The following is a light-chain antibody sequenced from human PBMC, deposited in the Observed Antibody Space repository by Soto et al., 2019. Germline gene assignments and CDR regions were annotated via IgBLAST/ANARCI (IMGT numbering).Light chain of an antibody. V-gene: IGKV1-39*01. CDR1: QNITKF. J-gene: IGKJ1*01. CDR3: QQTYSAPGT. Sequence: DIQMTQSPASLSASVGDRVTVTCRPSQNITKFLNWYQEKPGQAPKVLIYVTSNLENGVPSRFSGSGSGTEFTLTISSLQPEDFATYYCQQTYSAPGTFGQGTRVE. CDR2: VTS.